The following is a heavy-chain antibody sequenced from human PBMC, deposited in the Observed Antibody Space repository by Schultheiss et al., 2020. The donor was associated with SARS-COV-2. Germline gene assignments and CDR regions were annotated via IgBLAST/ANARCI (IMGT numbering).Heavy chain of an antibody. J-gene: IGHJ6*02. CDR3: AREPSYSSGGMDV. CDR1: GGSISSYY. CDR2: IYYSGST. D-gene: IGHD6-19*01. Sequence: SETLSLTCTVSGGSISSYYWGWIRQPPGKGLEWVGCIYYSGSTYYNPSLKSRVTISVDTSKNQFSLKLSSVTAADTAVYYCAREPSYSSGGMDVWGQGTTVTVSS. V-gene: IGHV4-59*01.